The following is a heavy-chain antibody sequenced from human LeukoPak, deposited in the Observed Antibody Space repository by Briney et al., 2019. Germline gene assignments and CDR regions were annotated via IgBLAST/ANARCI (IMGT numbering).Heavy chain of an antibody. D-gene: IGHD3-3*01. CDR2: IYHSGNT. V-gene: IGHV4-38-2*01. J-gene: IGHJ5*02. CDR3: ARQVSWAVFGGNWFDP. Sequence: SETLSLTCAVSGFSISSGYYWGWIRQPPGKGLEWIASIYHSGNTYYNPSLKSRVAISVDTSKNQFSLKLNSVTAADTAVYYCARQVSWAVFGGNWFDPWVQGTLVTVSS. CDR1: GFSISSGYY.